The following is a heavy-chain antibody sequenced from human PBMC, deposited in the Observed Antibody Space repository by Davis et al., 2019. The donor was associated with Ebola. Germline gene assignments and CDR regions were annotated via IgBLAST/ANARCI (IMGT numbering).Heavy chain of an antibody. D-gene: IGHD4-17*01. CDR2: ISSSSYYI. CDR1: GFTFSSYS. Sequence: GESLKISCAASGFTFSSYSMNWVRQAPGKGLEWVSSISSSSYYIYYADSVKGRFTISRDNARNSLYLQMNSLRAEDTAVYYCARKGTVTTSLDYWGQGTLVTVSS. V-gene: IGHV3-21*01. CDR3: ARKGTVTTSLDY. J-gene: IGHJ4*02.